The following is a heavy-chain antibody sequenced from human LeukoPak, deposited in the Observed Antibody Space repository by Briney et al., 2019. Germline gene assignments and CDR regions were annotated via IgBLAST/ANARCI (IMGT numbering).Heavy chain of an antibody. CDR1: GFTLSNYW. V-gene: IGHV3-7*02. D-gene: IGHD3-3*01. Sequence: PGGSLRLSCAASGFTLSNYWMSWVRQAPGKGLEWVANIKQDGSEKYYVDSVKGRFTISRDNAKNTLYLQMNSLRVEDTAVYYCTKSDWFDPWGQGTLVTVSS. J-gene: IGHJ5*02. CDR3: TKSDWFDP. CDR2: IKQDGSEK.